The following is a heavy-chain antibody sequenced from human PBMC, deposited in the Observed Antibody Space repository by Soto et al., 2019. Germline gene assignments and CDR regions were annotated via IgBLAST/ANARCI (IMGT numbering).Heavy chain of an antibody. CDR3: AKTAGSGSYSPSDY. CDR2: TSPDGSNK. V-gene: IGHV3-30*18. CDR1: GFIFSTYA. D-gene: IGHD3-10*01. J-gene: IGHJ4*02. Sequence: QVQLVESGGGVVQPGGSLRLSCAASGFIFSTYAMHWVRQAPDKGLEWVAVTSPDGSNKYYAYSVKSRFTISRDNFKTTLYLQMNSLRVEDTAVYYCAKTAGSGSYSPSDYGGQGTLVTVSS.